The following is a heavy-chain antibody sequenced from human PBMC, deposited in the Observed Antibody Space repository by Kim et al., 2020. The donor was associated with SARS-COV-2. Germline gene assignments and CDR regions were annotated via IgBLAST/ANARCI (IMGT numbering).Heavy chain of an antibody. J-gene: IGHJ1*01. CDR1: GGTFSSYA. CDR3: ARGSPYYDSSIEYFQH. CDR2: IIPIFGTA. Sequence: SVKVSCKASGGTFSSYAISWVRQAPGQGLEWMGGIIPIFGTANYAQKFQGRVTITADEPTSTAYMELSSLRSEDTAVYYCARGSPYYDSSIEYFQHWGQGTLVTVSS. D-gene: IGHD3-22*01. V-gene: IGHV1-69*13.